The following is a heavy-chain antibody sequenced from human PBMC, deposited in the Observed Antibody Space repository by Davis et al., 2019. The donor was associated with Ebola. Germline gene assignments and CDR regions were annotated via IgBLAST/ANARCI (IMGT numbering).Heavy chain of an antibody. CDR1: GDSISPYH. Sequence: SETLSLTCTVSGDSISPYHWAWIRQPPGKGLEWIGEINHSGSTNYNPSLKSRVTISVDTSKNQFSLQLNSVTPEDTAVYYCARDRTNNWFDPWGQGTLVTVSS. CDR2: INHSGST. D-gene: IGHD1-1*01. CDR3: ARDRTNNWFDP. J-gene: IGHJ5*02. V-gene: IGHV4-34*01.